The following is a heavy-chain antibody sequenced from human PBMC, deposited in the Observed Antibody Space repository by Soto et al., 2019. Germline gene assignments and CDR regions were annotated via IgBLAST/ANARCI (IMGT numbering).Heavy chain of an antibody. J-gene: IGHJ6*02. V-gene: IGHV4-31*03. CDR3: ARLLPPEIVVVQAGYGMDV. Sequence: TLSLTCTVSGGSISSGGYYWSWIRQHPGKGLEWIGYIYYSGSTYYNPSLKSRVTISVDTSKNQFSLKLSSVTAADTDVYYCARLLPPEIVVVQAGYGMDVWGQGTTVTVSS. D-gene: IGHD2-2*01. CDR2: IYYSGST. CDR1: GGSISSGGYY.